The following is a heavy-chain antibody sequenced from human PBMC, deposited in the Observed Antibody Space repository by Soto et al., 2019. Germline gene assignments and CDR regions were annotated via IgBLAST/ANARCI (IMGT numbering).Heavy chain of an antibody. CDR2: ISAGGSDI. V-gene: IGHV3-11*01. CDR3: ASLPRGYYGRSGRLVDY. Sequence: PGGSLRLSCASSGFTFSDYYMSWIRQAPGKGLEWVAYISAGGSDIYYGDSVKGRFTVSRDNTKKSLYLQMSNLRADDTAIYYCASLPRGYYGRSGRLVDYWGHGTLVTVSS. D-gene: IGHD3-22*01. J-gene: IGHJ4*01. CDR1: GFTFSDYY.